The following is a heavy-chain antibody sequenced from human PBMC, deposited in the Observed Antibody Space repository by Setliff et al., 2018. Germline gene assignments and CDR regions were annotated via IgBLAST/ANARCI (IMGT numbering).Heavy chain of an antibody. CDR3: ARATQESGYYYGQGHYFDN. D-gene: IGHD5-18*01. J-gene: IGHJ4*02. CDR1: GYTLTNYY. Sequence: ASVKVSCKASGYTLTNYYMHWVRQAPGQGLEWMGIINPSGGLTRYAQKFQGRVTMTRDTSTTTVYMELSSRRSEDTAVYYCARATQESGYYYGQGHYFDNWGQGTLVTVSS. CDR2: INPSGGLT. V-gene: IGHV1-46*01.